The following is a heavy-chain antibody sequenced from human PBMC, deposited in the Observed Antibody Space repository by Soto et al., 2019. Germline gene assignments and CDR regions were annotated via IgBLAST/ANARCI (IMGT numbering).Heavy chain of an antibody. D-gene: IGHD2-8*01. CDR1: VFTFSSYA. J-gene: IGHJ6*02. V-gene: IGHV3-23*01. CDR3: AKDCGVYCTNGVCYYYYGMDV. Sequence: RGSLRLSCAASVFTFSSYAMSWFRQAPGKGLEWVSAISGSGGSTYYADSVKGRFTISRDNSKNTLYLQMNSLRAEDTAVYYCAKDCGVYCTNGVCYYYYGMDVWGQGTTVTVSS. CDR2: ISGSGGST.